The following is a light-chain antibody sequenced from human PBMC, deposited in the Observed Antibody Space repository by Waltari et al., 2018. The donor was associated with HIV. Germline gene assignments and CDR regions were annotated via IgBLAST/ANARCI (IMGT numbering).Light chain of an antibody. Sequence: QTVLTQEPSLTVSPGGTVTLTCASSTGAVTSGYYANWFQQKPGQPPRALIFSTTNRHSWTPARFSGSLLGAKAALTLSSVQPEDEAEYYCLLYCPGAQLVFGGGTNLTVL. CDR1: TGAVTSGYY. V-gene: IGLV7-43*01. J-gene: IGLJ2*01. CDR3: LLYCPGAQLV. CDR2: STT.